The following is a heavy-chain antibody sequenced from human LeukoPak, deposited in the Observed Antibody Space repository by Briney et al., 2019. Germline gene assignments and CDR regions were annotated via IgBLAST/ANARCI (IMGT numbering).Heavy chain of an antibody. V-gene: IGHV3-53*01. CDR1: GFTVSSNY. J-gene: IGHJ4*02. Sequence: GSLRLSCAASGFTVSSNYMSWVRQPAGKGLEWVSVLYSGGATFSADSVKGRFTISRDTSKNTLYLQMNDLRADDTAVYYCTNLKGWYGEGFFDYWGQGTLVTVPS. D-gene: IGHD6-19*01. CDR2: LYSGGAT. CDR3: TNLKGWYGEGFFDY.